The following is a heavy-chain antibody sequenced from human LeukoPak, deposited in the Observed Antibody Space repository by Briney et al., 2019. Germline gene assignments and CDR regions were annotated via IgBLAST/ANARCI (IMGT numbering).Heavy chain of an antibody. J-gene: IGHJ6*03. CDR2: INPNSGGT. D-gene: IGHD6-13*01. CDR1: GYTFTGYY. Sequence: VASVKVSCKASGYTFTGYYMHWVRQAPGQGLEWMGWINPNSGGTNYAQKSQGRVTMTRDTSISTAYMELSRLRSDDTAVYYCASASAAGIGRIQYYYYYYYMDVWGKGTTVTVSS. CDR3: ASASAAGIGRIQYYYYYYYMDV. V-gene: IGHV1-2*02.